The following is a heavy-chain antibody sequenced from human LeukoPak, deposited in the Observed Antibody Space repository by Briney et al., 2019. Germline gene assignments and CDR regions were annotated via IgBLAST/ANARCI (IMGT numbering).Heavy chain of an antibody. Sequence: GASVKVSCKVSGYTLTELSMHWVRQAPGKGLEWMGGFDPEDGETIYAQKFQGRVTMTEDTSTDTAYMELSSLRSEDTTVYYCATVFSSMVAFDIWGQGTMVTVSS. CDR3: ATVFSSMVAFDI. CDR1: GYTLTELS. D-gene: IGHD2-2*01. V-gene: IGHV1-24*01. CDR2: FDPEDGET. J-gene: IGHJ3*02.